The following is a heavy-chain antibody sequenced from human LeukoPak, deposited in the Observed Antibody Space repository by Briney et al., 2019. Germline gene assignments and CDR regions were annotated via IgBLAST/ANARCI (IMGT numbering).Heavy chain of an antibody. CDR1: GGSIGGXY. V-gene: IGHV4-59*08. J-gene: IGHJ3*01. CDR3: AGQFCGRDCSGPGAFDY. Sequence: XETXXLTCSVSGGSIGGXYWSWIRXPPGKXLEWXXYXYYSGTTIYNPSLKSRVTISVDTSNNQFSLKLSSVTAADTAVYFCAGQFCGRDCSGPGAFDYWGQGTMVAVPS. D-gene: IGHD2-21*02. CDR2: XYYSGTT.